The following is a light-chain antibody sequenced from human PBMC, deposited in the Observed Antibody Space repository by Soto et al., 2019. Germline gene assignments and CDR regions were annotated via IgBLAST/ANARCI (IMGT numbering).Light chain of an antibody. V-gene: IGKV3-11*01. Sequence: EIVLTQSPATLSLSPGERATLSCRASQSVGGFLAWYQQKSGQAPRLLIYDTSNRAAGIPARFSGSGSGTAFTLTISSLEPEDFAVYHCQHRSNWPPMYTFGQGTKLEIK. J-gene: IGKJ2*01. CDR1: QSVGGF. CDR3: QHRSNWPPMYT. CDR2: DTS.